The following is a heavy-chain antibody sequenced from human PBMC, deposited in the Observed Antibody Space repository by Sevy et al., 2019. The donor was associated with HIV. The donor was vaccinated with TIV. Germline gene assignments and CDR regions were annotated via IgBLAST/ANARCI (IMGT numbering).Heavy chain of an antibody. CDR1: GYTFINYD. CDR3: ARLRSCGGACYIFDY. CDR2: ISPSNGLT. V-gene: IGHV1-46*01. Sequence: ASVKVSCKASGYTFINYDMQWVRQAPAQGLEWMALISPSNGLTTYAQKFQDGATLTRHTSTKTVYMELSGLTSEDTAVYYCARLRSCGGACYIFDYWGQGALVTVSS. D-gene: IGHD2-21*02. J-gene: IGHJ4*02.